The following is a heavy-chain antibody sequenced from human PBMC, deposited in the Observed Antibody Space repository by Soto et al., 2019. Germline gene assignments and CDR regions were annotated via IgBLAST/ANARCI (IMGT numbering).Heavy chain of an antibody. D-gene: IGHD3-10*01. CDR2: LDPEDGET. CDR3: APVLKGGGVLWFGGSHRDYYYYGMEV. CDR1: GYTLSELS. J-gene: IGHJ6*02. V-gene: IGHV1-24*01. Sequence: ASVKVSCKVSGYTLSELSMHWVRHAPRQGREWVGGLDPEDGETIYAQKFQGRVTMTEDTSTDTAYMELSSLRCEDTAVYHCAPVLKGGGVLWFGGSHRDYYYYGMEVWGQGTTVTVSS.